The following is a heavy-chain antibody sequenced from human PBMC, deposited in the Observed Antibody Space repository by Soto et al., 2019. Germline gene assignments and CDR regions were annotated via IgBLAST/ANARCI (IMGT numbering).Heavy chain of an antibody. CDR2: IVAGGGIT. V-gene: IGHV3-23*01. J-gene: IGHJ3*02. Sequence: XESLSLACAASGFTFSDFAMYWVRLAPGKGLEWVSAIVAGGGITYYADSVKGRFTISRDNSRNTLYLQMNSLTAEDTAVYLCAKHKVGPTWEDTFDIWGQGTMVTVSS. CDR3: AKHKVGPTWEDTFDI. D-gene: IGHD1-26*01. CDR1: GFTFSDFA.